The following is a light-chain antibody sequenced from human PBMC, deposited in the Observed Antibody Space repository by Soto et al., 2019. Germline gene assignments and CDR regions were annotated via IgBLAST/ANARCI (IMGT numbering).Light chain of an antibody. J-gene: IGKJ2*01. CDR3: QQSYETPHA. Sequence: DIQMTQSPSSLSASVGDRVTITCRASQGVSAYLLWYQQRQGTAPKLLIYAASNLLSGVPSRVSGVGSRTHNTRSISSLQPEAFATYYCQQSYETPHAFGQWTKLE. V-gene: IGKV1-39*01. CDR2: AAS. CDR1: QGVSAY.